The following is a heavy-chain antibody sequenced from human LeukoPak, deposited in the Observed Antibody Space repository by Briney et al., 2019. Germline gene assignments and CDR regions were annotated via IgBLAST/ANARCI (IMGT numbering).Heavy chain of an antibody. CDR3: ARDRNSVWGFVDY. D-gene: IGHD3-16*01. Sequence: SETLSLTYTVSGGSISRYYWSWVREPPGKGGEWRGDIYYSGSTNYNPSLQSRVTISVDTSKNQFSLKLSSVTAADTAVYYCARDRNSVWGFVDYWGQGTLVTVSS. CDR2: IYYSGST. V-gene: IGHV4-59*01. CDR1: GGSISRYY. J-gene: IGHJ4*02.